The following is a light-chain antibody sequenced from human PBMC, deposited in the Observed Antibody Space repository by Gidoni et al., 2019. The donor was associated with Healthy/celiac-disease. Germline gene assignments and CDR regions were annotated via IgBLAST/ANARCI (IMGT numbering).Light chain of an antibody. Sequence: EIVLTQSPGTLSLSPGERATLSCRASQSVSSSYLAWYQQKPGQAPRLLIYGAYSRAPGIPDRLSGSGSGTDFTLTISRLEPEDFAVYYCQQYGSSRAWTFGQGTKVEIK. CDR3: QQYGSSRAWT. J-gene: IGKJ1*01. V-gene: IGKV3-20*01. CDR1: QSVSSSY. CDR2: GAY.